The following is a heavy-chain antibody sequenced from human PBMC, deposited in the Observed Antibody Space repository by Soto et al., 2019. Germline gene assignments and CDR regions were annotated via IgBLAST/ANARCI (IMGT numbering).Heavy chain of an antibody. CDR2: ISYDGSNK. V-gene: IGHV3-30-3*01. J-gene: IGHJ6*02. CDR1: GFTFSSYA. CDR3: ARSIAAAFLTNYYYYGMDV. Sequence: GGSLRLSCAASGFTFSSYAMHWVRQAPGKGLEWVAVISYDGSNKYYADSVKGRFTISRDNSKNTLYLQMNSLRAEDTAVYYCARSIAAAFLTNYYYYGMDVWGQGTTVTVSS. D-gene: IGHD6-13*01.